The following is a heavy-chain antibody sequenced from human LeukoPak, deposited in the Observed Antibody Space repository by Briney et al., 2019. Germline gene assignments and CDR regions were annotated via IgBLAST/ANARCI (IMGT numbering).Heavy chain of an antibody. Sequence: TSETLSLTCSVSGDSIGSDGNYWSWIRQHPGKGLEWIGYIYDSGSTYYSPSLKSRVIISEDTSKNQFSLKLSSVTAADTAVYYCARGVGATVRVFDYWGQGALVTVSS. J-gene: IGHJ4*02. V-gene: IGHV4-31*03. CDR2: IYDSGST. CDR3: ARGVGATVRVFDY. D-gene: IGHD1-26*01. CDR1: GDSIGSDGNY.